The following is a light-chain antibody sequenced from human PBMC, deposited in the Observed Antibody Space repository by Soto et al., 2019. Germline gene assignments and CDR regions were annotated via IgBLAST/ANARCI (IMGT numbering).Light chain of an antibody. CDR1: SRDVGGYNY. CDR2: EVR. Sequence: QSALTQPPSASGSPGQSVTISCTGSSRDVGGYNYVAWYQQHPGKAPKLVIHEVRQRPSGVPDRFSGSKSGNTASLTVSGLQAEDEADYYFSPYTVTNNFGVFGPGTKLTVL. CDR3: SPYTVTNNFGV. J-gene: IGLJ1*01. V-gene: IGLV2-8*01.